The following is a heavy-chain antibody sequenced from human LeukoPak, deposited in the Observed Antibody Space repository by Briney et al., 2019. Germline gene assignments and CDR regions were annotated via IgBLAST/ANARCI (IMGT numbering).Heavy chain of an antibody. J-gene: IGHJ6*03. Sequence: GGSLRLSCAASGFTFSSYSMNWVRQAPGKGLEWVSSITSSSTYIYYADSVKGRFTISRDNARNSLSLQMNSLRAEDTAVYYCARDPYSGSYGNEYYYYMDVWGKGTTVTISS. CDR1: GFTFSSYS. D-gene: IGHD1-26*01. V-gene: IGHV3-21*01. CDR2: ITSSSTYI. CDR3: ARDPYSGSYGNEYYYYMDV.